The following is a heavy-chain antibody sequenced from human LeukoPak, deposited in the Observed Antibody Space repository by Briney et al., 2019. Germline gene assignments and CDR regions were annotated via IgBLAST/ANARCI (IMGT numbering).Heavy chain of an antibody. Sequence: SETLSLTCTVSDDSISDYYRGWIRQPAGKGLEWIGRMYISGSTNSNPSLKSRVTMSVDTSKNQFSLKLTSVTAADTAVYYCALFEMVRGPLDAFDIWGQGTMVTVSS. CDR2: MYISGST. CDR3: ALFEMVRGPLDAFDI. CDR1: DDSISDYY. J-gene: IGHJ3*02. V-gene: IGHV4-4*07. D-gene: IGHD3-10*01.